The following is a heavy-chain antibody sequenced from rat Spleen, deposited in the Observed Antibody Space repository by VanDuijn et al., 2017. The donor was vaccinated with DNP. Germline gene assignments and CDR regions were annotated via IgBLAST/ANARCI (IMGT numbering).Heavy chain of an antibody. V-gene: IGHV5-31*01. CDR1: GFTFNNYW. J-gene: IGHJ3*01. CDR3: VTRGTGPDNWFAY. D-gene: IGHD3-2*01. CDR2: ITSSGGST. Sequence: EVKLVESGGDLVQPGRSLKLSCVASGFTFNNYWMTWIRQVPGKGLEWVASITSSGGSTYYPDSVKGRFTISRDNATNTLYLQMNNLGFEDTATYYCVTRGTGPDNWFAYWGQGTLVTVSS.